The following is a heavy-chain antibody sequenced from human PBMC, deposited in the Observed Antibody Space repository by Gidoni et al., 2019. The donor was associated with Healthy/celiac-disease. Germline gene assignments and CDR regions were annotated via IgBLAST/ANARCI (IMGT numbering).Heavy chain of an antibody. V-gene: IGHV1-18*04. CDR3: AREGPYSSSSEGFDY. CDR2: ISAYNGNT. D-gene: IGHD6-6*01. Sequence: QVQLAQSGAEVKKPGASVKVSCKASAYTFTSYGISWVRQAPGQGLEWMGWISAYNGNTNYAQKVQGRFTMTTDTSTSTAYMELRSLRSDDTAVYYCAREGPYSSSSEGFDYWGQGTLVTVSS. J-gene: IGHJ4*02. CDR1: AYTFTSYG.